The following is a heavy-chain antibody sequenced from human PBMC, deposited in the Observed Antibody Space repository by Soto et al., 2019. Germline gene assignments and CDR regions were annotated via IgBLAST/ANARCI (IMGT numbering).Heavy chain of an antibody. V-gene: IGHV5-51*01. Sequence: GESLKISCKGSGYSFTSYWIGWVRQMPGKGLEWMGIIYPGDSDTRYSPSFQGQVTISADKSISTAYLQWSSLKASDTAVYYCARDLITMVRGVIAGNWFDPWGQGTLVTVSS. D-gene: IGHD3-10*01. CDR3: ARDLITMVRGVIAGNWFDP. CDR1: GYSFTSYW. J-gene: IGHJ5*02. CDR2: IYPGDSDT.